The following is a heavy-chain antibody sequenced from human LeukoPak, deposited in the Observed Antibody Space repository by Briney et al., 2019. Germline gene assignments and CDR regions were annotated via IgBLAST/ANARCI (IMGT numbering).Heavy chain of an antibody. Sequence: GGSLRLSCAASGFTFSSYSMNWVRQAPGKGLEGVSSISSSSTYIYYADSVRGRFTISRDNAKNSLYLQMNSLRAEDTAVYYCATLLSGYYDSSGPGVLYMDVWGKGTTVTVSS. D-gene: IGHD3-22*01. V-gene: IGHV3-21*01. CDR1: GFTFSSYS. CDR3: ATLLSGYYDSSGPGVLYMDV. J-gene: IGHJ6*03. CDR2: ISSSSTYI.